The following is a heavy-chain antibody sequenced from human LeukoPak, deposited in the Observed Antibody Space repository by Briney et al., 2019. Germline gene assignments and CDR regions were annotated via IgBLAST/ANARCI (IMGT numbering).Heavy chain of an antibody. D-gene: IGHD2-15*01. J-gene: IGHJ6*02. CDR2: ISYDGSNK. CDR3: AKDRVVVVIAAMSRYYGMDV. Sequence: PGTSLRLSCAASEFTFSHYAMHWVRQAPGKGLEWVAVISYDGSNKYYADSVKGRFTISRDNSKNTLYLQMNSLRAEDTAVYYCAKDRVVVVIAAMSRYYGMDVWGQGTTVTVSS. V-gene: IGHV3-30-3*01. CDR1: EFTFSHYA.